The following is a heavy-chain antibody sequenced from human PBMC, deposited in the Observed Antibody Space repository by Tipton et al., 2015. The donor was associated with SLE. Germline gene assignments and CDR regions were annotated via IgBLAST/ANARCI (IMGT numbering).Heavy chain of an antibody. V-gene: IGHV4-4*08. Sequence: LRLSCTVSGGSISGHYWSWVRQSPGKGLEWIGYIYPSGITNYNPSLKSRATMSIDTSKRQFSLKLSSVTAADTAVYYCAGDSRSTWYYYWGQGTLVTVSS. D-gene: IGHD6-13*01. CDR2: IYPSGIT. CDR1: GGSISGHY. CDR3: AGDSRSTWYYY. J-gene: IGHJ4*02.